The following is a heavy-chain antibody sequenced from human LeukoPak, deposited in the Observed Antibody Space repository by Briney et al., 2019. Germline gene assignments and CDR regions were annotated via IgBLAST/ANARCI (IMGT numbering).Heavy chain of an antibody. D-gene: IGHD4-23*01. CDR3: ARDYGGNSGWFDP. V-gene: IGHV1-8*01. Sequence: ASVRVSCKASGYSLTNYDINWVRQATGPGLEWMGWMKPKSGETGYAQKFQGRAIMTRDTSTNTAYMELRSLTSEDTAVYYCARDYGGNSGWFDPWGQGTVVTVSS. CDR1: GYSLTNYD. CDR2: MKPKSGET. J-gene: IGHJ5*02.